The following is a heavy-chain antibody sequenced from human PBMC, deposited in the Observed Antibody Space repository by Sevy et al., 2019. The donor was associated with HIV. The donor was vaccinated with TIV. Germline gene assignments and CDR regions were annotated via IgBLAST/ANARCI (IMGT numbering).Heavy chain of an antibody. D-gene: IGHD3-3*01. CDR2: VKQDGSEQ. Sequence: GGSLRLSCTASGFTFNRYWMSWVRQTPGKELEWVANVKQDGSEQYYVYSLKGRFTISRDNAKNSLYLQMNSLRAEDTAVYYCASLREKKLVIIPSFAFDMWGQGTLVTVSS. V-gene: IGHV3-7*01. J-gene: IGHJ3*02. CDR1: GFTFNRYW. CDR3: ASLREKKLVIIPSFAFDM.